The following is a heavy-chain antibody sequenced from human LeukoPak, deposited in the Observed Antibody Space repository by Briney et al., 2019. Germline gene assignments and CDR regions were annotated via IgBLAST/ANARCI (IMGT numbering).Heavy chain of an antibody. CDR2: INANSGGT. Sequence: ASVKVSFKTSGYTFTDFYMHWVRQAPGQGLEYMGWINANSGGTNSAQKFRGRVTLTRDTSISTAYMELSSLRSDDTAVYYCAGEYCRGGRCNQAFEYWGQGTLVTLSS. CDR3: AGEYCRGGRCNQAFEY. J-gene: IGHJ4*02. CDR1: GYTFTDFY. D-gene: IGHD2-15*01. V-gene: IGHV1-2*02.